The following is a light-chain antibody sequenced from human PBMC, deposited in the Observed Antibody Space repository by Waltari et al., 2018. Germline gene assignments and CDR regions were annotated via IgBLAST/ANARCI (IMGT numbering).Light chain of an antibody. CDR2: GAS. J-gene: IGKJ2*01. CDR3: QQYGISPGT. Sequence: EIVLTQSPGTLSLSPGERATLSCRASHSVSSSYLAWYQQKPGQAPSLLIYGASSRATGVPDRFSGSGSGTDFTLTISRLEPEDFAVYYCQQYGISPGTFGQGTKLEIK. V-gene: IGKV3-20*01. CDR1: HSVSSSY.